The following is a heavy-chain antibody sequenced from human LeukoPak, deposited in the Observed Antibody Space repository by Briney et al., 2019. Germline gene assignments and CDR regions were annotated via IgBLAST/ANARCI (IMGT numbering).Heavy chain of an antibody. D-gene: IGHD6-6*01. J-gene: IGHJ6*03. CDR2: ISSNGGST. Sequence: GGSLRLSCAASGFTFSSYAMHWVRQAPGKGLEYVSAISSNGGSTYYANSVRGRFTISRDNSKNTLYLQMGSLRAEDMAVYYCAGWPVYSSSSVYMDVWGKGTTVTVSS. CDR3: AGWPVYSSSSVYMDV. CDR1: GFTFSSYA. V-gene: IGHV3-64*01.